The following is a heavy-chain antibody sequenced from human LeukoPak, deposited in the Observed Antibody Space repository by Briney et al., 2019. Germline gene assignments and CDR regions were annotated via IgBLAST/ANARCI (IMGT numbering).Heavy chain of an antibody. V-gene: IGHV4-4*07. D-gene: IGHD4-17*01. J-gene: IGHJ3*02. Sequence: SETLSLTCTVSGGSISSYYWSWIRQPAGKGLEWIGRIYTSGSTNYNPSLKSRVTMSIDTSKNQFSLKLSSVTAADTAVYYCARTFGFVTRENDRAFDIWGQGTMVTVSS. CDR3: ARTFGFVTRENDRAFDI. CDR2: IYTSGST. CDR1: GGSISSYY.